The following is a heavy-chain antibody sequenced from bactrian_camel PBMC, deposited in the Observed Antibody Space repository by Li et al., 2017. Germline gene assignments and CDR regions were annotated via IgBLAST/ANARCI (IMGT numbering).Heavy chain of an antibody. V-gene: IGHV3S63*01. CDR3: AARWEYGTPWCDPAYEYDH. CDR2: ITWSGKE. Sequence: QVQLVESGGGLVQAGESLRLSCTTSGLTFTDYGIAWWRQYPGEDHEGIGCITWSGKESYLDHAKGRFTTSRDSAKNTVLLQMNNLKPEDTAKYYCAARWEYGTPWCDPAYEYDHWGQGTQVTVS. J-gene: IGHJ4*01. D-gene: IGHD6*01. CDR1: GLTFTDYG.